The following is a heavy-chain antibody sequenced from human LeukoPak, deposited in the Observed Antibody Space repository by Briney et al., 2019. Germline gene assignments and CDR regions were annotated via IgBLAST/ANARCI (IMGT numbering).Heavy chain of an antibody. V-gene: IGHV3-48*01. CDR1: GFIFSNYG. D-gene: IGHD1-14*01. CDR3: ARVRVGYYFDY. Sequence: GGSLRLSCAASGFIFSNYGMSWVRQAPGKGLEWVSFISGSSTTKYCVDSVKGRFTISRDNAKNSLYLQMNSLRAEDTAVYYCARVRVGYYFDYWGQGTLVTVSS. CDR2: ISGSSTTK. J-gene: IGHJ4*02.